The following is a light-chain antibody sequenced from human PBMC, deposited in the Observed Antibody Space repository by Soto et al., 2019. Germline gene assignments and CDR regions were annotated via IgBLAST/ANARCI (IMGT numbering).Light chain of an antibody. Sequence: EIAMTQSPATLSVSPGERATLSCRASQSVSSNLAWYQQKPGQAPRLLIYGASTRATGIPARFSGSGSGTEFTLTISSLQSEDFAVYYCQQYNNWPLGFGGGTKVEIK. CDR3: QQYNNWPLG. CDR1: QSVSSN. CDR2: GAS. J-gene: IGKJ4*01. V-gene: IGKV3-15*01.